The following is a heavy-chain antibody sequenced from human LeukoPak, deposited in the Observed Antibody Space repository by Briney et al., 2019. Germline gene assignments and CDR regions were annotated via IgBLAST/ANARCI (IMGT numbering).Heavy chain of an antibody. V-gene: IGHV1-69*13. Sequence: SVKVSCKASGGTFSSYAISWVRQAPGQGLEWMGGIIPIFGTANYAQKFQGRVTITPDESTSTAYMELSSLRSEDTAVYYCARSSAGGRITIFGVVMDTPFDPWGQGTLVTVSS. J-gene: IGHJ5*02. D-gene: IGHD3-3*01. CDR2: IIPIFGTA. CDR3: ARSSAGGRITIFGVVMDTPFDP. CDR1: GGTFSSYA.